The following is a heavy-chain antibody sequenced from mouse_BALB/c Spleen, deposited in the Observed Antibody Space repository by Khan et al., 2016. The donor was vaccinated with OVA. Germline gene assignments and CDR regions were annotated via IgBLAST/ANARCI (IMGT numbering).Heavy chain of an antibody. CDR1: GFSLTNYG. Sequence: VELVESGPGLVAPSQSLSITCTISGFSLTNYGVHWVRQPPGKGLEWLVVIWNDGNTAYNSALKSRLTISKDNSKSQVFLKMNSLQTDDTAMDFCARQPYYHYKIMDDWGQGTSVTVSS. CDR3: ARQPYYHYKIMDD. D-gene: IGHD2-4*01. CDR2: IWNDGNT. J-gene: IGHJ4*01. V-gene: IGHV2-6-1*01.